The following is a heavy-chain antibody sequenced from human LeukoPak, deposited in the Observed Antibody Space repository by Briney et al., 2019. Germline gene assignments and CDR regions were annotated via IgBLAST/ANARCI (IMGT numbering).Heavy chain of an antibody. CDR2: ISAYNGNT. V-gene: IGHV1-18*04. D-gene: IGHD1/OR15-1a*01. CDR3: ARGTRLTDFDF. Sequence: GASVKVSCKASGYTFTGYYMHWVRQAPGQGLEWMGWISAYNGNTNYAQKLQGRATMTTDTSTSTAYMELRSLRSDDTAVYYCARGTRLTDFDFWGQGTLVTVSS. CDR1: GYTFTGYY. J-gene: IGHJ4*02.